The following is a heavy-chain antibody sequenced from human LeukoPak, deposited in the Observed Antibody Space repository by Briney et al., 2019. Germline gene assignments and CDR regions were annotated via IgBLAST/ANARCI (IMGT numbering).Heavy chain of an antibody. J-gene: IGHJ2*01. CDR2: IYTSGST. Sequence: SETLSLTCTVSGGSISSGSYYWSWIRQPAGKGLEWIGRIYTSGSTNYNPSLKSRVTISVDTSKNQFSLKLSSVTAADTAVYYCARVRAAAGPYWYFDLWGRGTLSLSPQ. CDR3: ARVRAAAGPYWYFDL. V-gene: IGHV4-61*02. CDR1: GGSISSGSYY. D-gene: IGHD6-13*01.